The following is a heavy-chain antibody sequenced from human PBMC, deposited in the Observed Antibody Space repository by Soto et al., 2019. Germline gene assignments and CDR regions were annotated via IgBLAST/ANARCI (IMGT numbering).Heavy chain of an antibody. J-gene: IGHJ6*02. CDR3: VKGSARSIAARPSYYYYGMDV. CDR2: ISSNGGST. CDR1: GFTFSSYA. V-gene: IGHV3-64D*08. Sequence: GGSLRLSCSASGFTFSSYAMHWVRQAPGKGLEYVSAISSNGGSTYYADSVKGRFTISRDNSKNTLYLQMSSLRAEDTAVYYCVKGSARSIAARPSYYYYGMDVWGQGTTVTVSS. D-gene: IGHD6-6*01.